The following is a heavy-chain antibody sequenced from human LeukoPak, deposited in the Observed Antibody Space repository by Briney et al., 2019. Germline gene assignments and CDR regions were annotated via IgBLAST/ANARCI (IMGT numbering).Heavy chain of an antibody. D-gene: IGHD6-13*01. V-gene: IGHV3-43*02. CDR3: AKVRRIAAAAYYFDY. Sequence: GSLRPSCAASGFTFSSYTMNWVRQAPGKGLEWVSLISGDGGSTYYADSVKGRFTISRDNSKNSLYLQMNSLRTEDTALYYCAKVRRIAAAAYYFDYWGQGTLVTVSS. CDR2: ISGDGGST. J-gene: IGHJ4*02. CDR1: GFTFSSYT.